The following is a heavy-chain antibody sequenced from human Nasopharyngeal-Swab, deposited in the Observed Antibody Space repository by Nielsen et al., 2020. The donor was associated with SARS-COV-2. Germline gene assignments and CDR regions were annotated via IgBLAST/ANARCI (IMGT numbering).Heavy chain of an antibody. D-gene: IGHD3-22*01. Sequence: ASVKVSCKASGYTFTSYDINWVRQATGQGLEWMGWMNPNSGNTGYAQKFQGRVTMTRNTSISTAYMELSSLRSEDTAVYYCARSLYYYDSSGYFSHAFDIWGQGTMVNVSS. CDR1: GYTFTSYD. J-gene: IGHJ3*02. CDR3: ARSLYYYDSSGYFSHAFDI. CDR2: MNPNSGNT. V-gene: IGHV1-8*01.